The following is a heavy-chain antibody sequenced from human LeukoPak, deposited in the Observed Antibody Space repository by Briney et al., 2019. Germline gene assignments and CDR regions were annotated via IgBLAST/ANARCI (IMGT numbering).Heavy chain of an antibody. D-gene: IGHD2-2*01. CDR2: ISAYSGNT. Sequence: PAASVKVSCKASGYTFTTYTITWVRQAPGQGLEWMGWISAYSGNTNYAQNLQGRVTTTTDTSTDTAYMDLRSLRSDDTAVYYCARGYCSSTSCRSRRLYYYGMDVWGQGTTVTVSS. CDR1: GYTFTTYT. CDR3: ARGYCSSTSCRSRRLYYYGMDV. J-gene: IGHJ6*02. V-gene: IGHV1-18*01.